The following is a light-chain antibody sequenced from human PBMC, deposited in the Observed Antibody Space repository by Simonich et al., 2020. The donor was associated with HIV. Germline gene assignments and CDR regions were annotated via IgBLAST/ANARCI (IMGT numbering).Light chain of an antibody. Sequence: QSALTQAASVSGTVGQKVTLSCTGKSYHVGSYAVGWYQQISHGAPKTVMFGNSLPSWIPDRFSGSKSGTTASLTISGLQPEDEADYYCSTWDYSLSAVVFGGGTKLTVL. CDR2: GNS. CDR3: STWDYSLSAVV. V-gene: IGLV1-44*01. J-gene: IGLJ2*01. CDR1: SYHVGSYA.